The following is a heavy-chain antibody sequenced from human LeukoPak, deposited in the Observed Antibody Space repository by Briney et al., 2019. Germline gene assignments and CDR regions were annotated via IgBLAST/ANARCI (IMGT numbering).Heavy chain of an antibody. D-gene: IGHD3-9*01. J-gene: IGHJ3*02. CDR3: ARGRRRNFDWLLSRGTPDAFDI. V-gene: IGHV4-39*07. Sequence: KASETLSLTCTVSGASFSSSHHYRGWLRQAPGKGLEWIGEINHSGSTNYNPSLKSRVTISVDTSKNQFSLKLSSVTAADTAVYYCARGRRRNFDWLLSRGTPDAFDIWGQGTMVTVSS. CDR1: GASFSSSHHY. CDR2: INHSGST.